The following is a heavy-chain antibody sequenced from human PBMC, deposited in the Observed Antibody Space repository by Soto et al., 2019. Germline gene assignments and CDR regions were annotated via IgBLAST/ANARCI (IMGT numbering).Heavy chain of an antibody. Sequence: GGSVTVSRQASGFTFTSYAISWVRQARGQGLEWMGWISAYNGNTNCAEKFQGRVTMTTDASTTTAYMELRSLRYDDTAVYYCARDFTGWPPDGVDYWGQGTLVTAPQ. J-gene: IGHJ4*02. CDR1: GFTFTSYA. CDR3: ARDFTGWPPDGVDY. CDR2: ISAYNGNT. D-gene: IGHD3-16*01. V-gene: IGHV1-18*01.